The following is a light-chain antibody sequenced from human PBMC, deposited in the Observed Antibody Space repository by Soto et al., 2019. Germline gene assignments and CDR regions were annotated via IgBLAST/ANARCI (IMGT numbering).Light chain of an antibody. CDR2: GAS. Sequence: EIVLTQSPGTLSLSPGERATLSCRASQSVSSSYLAWYQQNRGQAPRLLIYGASSRAPGIPDRFGGSGSGTDFTLTISRLEPEDFAVYYCQQYGSSRWTFCQGTQVDIK. CDR1: QSVSSSY. V-gene: IGKV3-20*01. CDR3: QQYGSSRWT. J-gene: IGKJ1*01.